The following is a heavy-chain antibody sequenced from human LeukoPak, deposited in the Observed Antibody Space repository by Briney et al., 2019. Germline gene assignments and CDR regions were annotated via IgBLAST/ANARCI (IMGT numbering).Heavy chain of an antibody. D-gene: IGHD6-13*01. CDR3: ARGRDGSPPGAAGQQDAFDI. V-gene: IGHV4-30-2*01. J-gene: IGHJ3*02. Sequence: SQTLSLTCAVSGGSLSSGCYFWGWIPQPPGKGLEWIVYIYHSGSTYYNPSLKSRVTISVDRSKNQFSLKLSSVTAADTAVYYCARGRDGSPPGAAGQQDAFDIWGQGTMVTVSS. CDR1: GGSLSSGCYF. CDR2: IYHSGST.